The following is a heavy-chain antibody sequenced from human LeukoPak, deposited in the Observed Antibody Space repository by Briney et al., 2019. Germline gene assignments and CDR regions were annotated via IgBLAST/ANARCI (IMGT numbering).Heavy chain of an antibody. CDR3: ARDRAYYYDI. CDR2: ISSSSSTI. Sequence: PGGSLRLSCAASGFTFSTYSMNWVRQAPGKGLELVSYISSSSSTIYYADSVKGRFTISRDNAKNSLYLQMNSLRAEDTAVYYCARDRAYYYDIWGQGTMVTVSS. D-gene: IGHD3-10*01. J-gene: IGHJ3*02. CDR1: GFTFSTYS. V-gene: IGHV3-48*04.